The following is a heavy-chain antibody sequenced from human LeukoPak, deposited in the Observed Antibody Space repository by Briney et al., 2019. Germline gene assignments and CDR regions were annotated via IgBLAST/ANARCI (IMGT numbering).Heavy chain of an antibody. V-gene: IGHV3-48*03. CDR2: ISSSGSNI. CDR3: VRGKANYGSGSDV. Sequence: GGSLTLSCAASGFTFSSYEMNWVRQAPGKGLEWLSYISSSGSNIYYADSVKGRFTISRDNARNSLYLEMNSLRAEDTAVYYCVRGKANYGSGSDVGGKGTTVTVSS. J-gene: IGHJ6*04. CDR1: GFTFSSYE. D-gene: IGHD3-10*01.